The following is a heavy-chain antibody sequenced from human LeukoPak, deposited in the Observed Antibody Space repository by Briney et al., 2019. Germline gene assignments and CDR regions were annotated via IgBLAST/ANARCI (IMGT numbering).Heavy chain of an antibody. CDR1: GFTFSNYA. V-gene: IGHV3-21*01. CDR2: ISSSSSYM. J-gene: IGHJ4*02. Sequence: PGGSLRLSCAASGFTFSNYAMHWVRQAPGKGLEWVSSISSSSSYMYYADSMRGRFTISRDSAQNSLYLQMNGLKAEDTAVYYCARDSGLLPIVTYYFDSWARELWSPSPQ. CDR3: ARDSGLLPIVTYYFDS. D-gene: IGHD3-22*01.